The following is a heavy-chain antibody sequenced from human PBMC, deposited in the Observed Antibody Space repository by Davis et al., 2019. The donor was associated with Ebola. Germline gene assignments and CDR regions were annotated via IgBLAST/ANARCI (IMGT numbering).Heavy chain of an antibody. CDR1: GGTFISYA. J-gene: IGHJ6*01. CDR3: LHQGPIGLPPGTLLQEHL. V-gene: IGHV1-69*13. CDR2: IIPIFGTT. Sequence: SVKVSCKASGGTFISYAISWVRQAPGQGLAWMGGIIPIFGTTTYAQRFQGRVTITADESPSTDYMELSSLRSEDTAVYYCLHQGPIGLPPGTLLQEHLWG.